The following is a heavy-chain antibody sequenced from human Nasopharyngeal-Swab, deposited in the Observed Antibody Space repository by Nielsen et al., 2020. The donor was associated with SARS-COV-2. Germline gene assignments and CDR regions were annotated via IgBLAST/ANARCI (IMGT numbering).Heavy chain of an antibody. CDR3: TRAGSFRHDY. J-gene: IGHJ4*02. Sequence: GSLSLSCSASGFTFSSYWMHWVRQAPGKGLVWVSRINEDGSSTSYADSLKGRFTISRDNAKNTLYLQMNSLSAEDTAVYYCTRAGSFRHDYWGQGTLVTVSS. CDR1: GFTFSSYW. CDR2: INEDGSST. V-gene: IGHV3-74*01. D-gene: IGHD6-13*01.